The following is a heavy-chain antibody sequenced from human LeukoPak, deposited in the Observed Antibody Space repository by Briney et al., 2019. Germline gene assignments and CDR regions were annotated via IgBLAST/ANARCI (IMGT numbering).Heavy chain of an antibody. V-gene: IGHV3-11*04. D-gene: IGHD4-11*01. Sequence: PGGSLRLSCAASGFTFSDHYMNWIRQAPGKGLEWVSYISRTDNIIYYTDSVKGRFTISRDNAKNSLYLQMDSLRAEDTAVYYCARVIGNYVQVGAYDVWGQGTVVTVS. CDR2: ISRTDNII. CDR3: ARVIGNYVQVGAYDV. J-gene: IGHJ3*01. CDR1: GFTFSDHY.